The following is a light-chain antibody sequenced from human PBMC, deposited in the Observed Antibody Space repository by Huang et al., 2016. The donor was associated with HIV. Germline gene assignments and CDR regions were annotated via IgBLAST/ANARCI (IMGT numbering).Light chain of an antibody. CDR2: NVF. CDR3: MQGTHWPPYT. J-gene: IGKJ2*01. Sequence: DVVLNQSPLSLPVTLGQLASISCRSSQSLEYSDGNTYLTWFHQRPGQSPRRLIYNVFKRDSGVPDRLSGSGSGTDFTLKISREEAEDVGIYYCMQGTHWPPYTFGQGTKLEI. V-gene: IGKV2-30*01. CDR1: QSLEYSDGNTY.